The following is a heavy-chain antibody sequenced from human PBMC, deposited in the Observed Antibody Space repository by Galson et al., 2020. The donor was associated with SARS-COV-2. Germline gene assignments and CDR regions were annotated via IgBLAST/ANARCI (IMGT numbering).Heavy chain of an antibody. Sequence: SETLSLTCTVSGGSISSGGYYWSWIRQHPGKGLEWIGYIYYSGSTYYNPSLKSRVTISVDTSKNQFSLKLSSVTAADTAVYYCASRFDGSGSYYSCGQGTLVTVSS. CDR3: ASRFDGSGSYYS. V-gene: IGHV4-31*03. D-gene: IGHD3-10*01. CDR1: GGSISSGGYY. J-gene: IGHJ5*02. CDR2: IYYSGST.